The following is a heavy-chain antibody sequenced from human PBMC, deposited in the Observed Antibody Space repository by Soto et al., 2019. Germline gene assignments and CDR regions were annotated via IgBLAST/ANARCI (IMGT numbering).Heavy chain of an antibody. J-gene: IGHJ6*02. CDR3: ARGWQQLVGIWYYYYGMDV. V-gene: IGHV4-30-2*01. CDR1: GGSISSVGYS. Sequence: ALSLTCSVSGGSISSVGYSWIWILQPPGNGLEWIGYINHSGSTNYNPSLKSRVTISVDTSKNQFSLKLSSVTAADTAVYYCARGWQQLVGIWYYYYGMDVWGQGTTVTVSS. CDR2: INHSGST. D-gene: IGHD6-13*01.